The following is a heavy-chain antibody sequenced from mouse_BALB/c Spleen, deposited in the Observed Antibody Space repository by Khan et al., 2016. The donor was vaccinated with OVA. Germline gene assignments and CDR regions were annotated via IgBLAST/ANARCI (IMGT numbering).Heavy chain of an antibody. CDR3: ARKDYYDYDPFPY. CDR2: INYSGNT. Sequence: EVKLLESGPGLVKPSQSLSLTCTVTGYSITSEYAWNWIRQFPGNKLEWMGYINYSGNTRFNPSIKSRTSITRDTSKNQFFLQLNSVTTEDTATYYCARKDYYDYDPFPYWGQGTLVTVSA. D-gene: IGHD2-4*01. CDR1: GYSITSEYA. J-gene: IGHJ3*01. V-gene: IGHV3-2*02.